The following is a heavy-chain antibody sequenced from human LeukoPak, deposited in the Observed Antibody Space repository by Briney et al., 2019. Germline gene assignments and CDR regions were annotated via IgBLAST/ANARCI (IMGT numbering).Heavy chain of an antibody. V-gene: IGHV3-20*01. CDR1: GFTFSSSA. CDR3: ARGSGLAGGVPFDY. Sequence: GGSLRLSCAASGFTFSSSAMSWVRQAPGKGLEWVSGISWNSGIIGSADSVKGRFTISRDSAKNSLYLQMNSLRAEDTAVYNCARGSGLAGGVPFDYWGQGTLVTVSS. CDR2: ISWNSGII. J-gene: IGHJ4*02. D-gene: IGHD3-10*01.